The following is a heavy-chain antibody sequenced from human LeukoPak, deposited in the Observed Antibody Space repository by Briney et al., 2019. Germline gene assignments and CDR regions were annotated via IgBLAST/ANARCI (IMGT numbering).Heavy chain of an antibody. D-gene: IGHD1-1*01. CDR2: IYTSGST. J-gene: IGHJ4*02. Sequence: SETLSLTCNVSGVSISSSSYYWGWIRQPAGKGLEWIGRIYTSGSTNYNPSLKSRVTMSVDTSKNQFSLKLSSVTAADTAVYYCARDRGTWNDDGFDYWGQGTLVTVSS. CDR3: ARDRGTWNDDGFDY. CDR1: GVSISSSSYY. V-gene: IGHV4-61*02.